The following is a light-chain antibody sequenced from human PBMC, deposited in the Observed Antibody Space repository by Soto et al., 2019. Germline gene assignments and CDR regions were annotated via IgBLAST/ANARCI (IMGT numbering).Light chain of an antibody. J-gene: IGKJ4*01. CDR3: QQYGSTPPVT. Sequence: IVLTQSPGTLSLSPGERATLSCRASQSVSSDYLSWYQQKPGQPPRLLIYGASYRATGIPDRFSGGGSGTDFTLTISRLEAEDFAVYYCQQYGSTPPVTFGGGTKVDI. CDR1: QSVSSDY. CDR2: GAS. V-gene: IGKV3-20*01.